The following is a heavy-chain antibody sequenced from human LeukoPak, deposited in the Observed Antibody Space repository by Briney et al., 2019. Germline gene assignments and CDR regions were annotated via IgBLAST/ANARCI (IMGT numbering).Heavy chain of an antibody. CDR1: GFTFSKYW. Sequence: GGSLRLSCAASGFTFSKYWMHWVRQAPGKGLVWVSRIKTDGSYTSYADSVKGRFTISRDNAKSTLYLQMNGLRGEDTAVYYWASEEGGLDVWGQGTTVTVSS. J-gene: IGHJ6*02. CDR2: IKTDGSYT. V-gene: IGHV3-74*01. CDR3: ASEEGGLDV.